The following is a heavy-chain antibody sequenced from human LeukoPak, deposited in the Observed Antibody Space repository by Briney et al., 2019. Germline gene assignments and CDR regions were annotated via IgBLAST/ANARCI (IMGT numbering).Heavy chain of an antibody. CDR3: ARARCSSTSCPFDS. D-gene: IGHD2-2*01. CDR2: ISRDGSDK. Sequence: GGSLRLSCAASGFTFSNYAIHWVRQAPGEGLEWVAVISRDGSDKYYADSVRGRFTISRDNSKNTLYLQMNSLRAEDTAVYYCARARCSSTSCPFDSWGQGTLVTVSS. V-gene: IGHV3-30*04. J-gene: IGHJ4*02. CDR1: GFTFSNYA.